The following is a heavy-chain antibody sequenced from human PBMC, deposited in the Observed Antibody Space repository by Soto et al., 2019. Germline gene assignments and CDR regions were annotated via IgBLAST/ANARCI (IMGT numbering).Heavy chain of an antibody. D-gene: IGHD1-26*01. Sequence: QLQLQESGPGLVKPSETLSLTCTVSGGSISSSSYYWGWIRQPPGKGLEWIGSIYYSGSTYYNPSLKSRVTISVDTSKNQFSLKLSSVTAADTAVYYCARRGWELLGCFDYWGQGTLVTVSS. V-gene: IGHV4-39*01. CDR2: IYYSGST. J-gene: IGHJ4*02. CDR1: GGSISSSSYY. CDR3: ARRGWELLGCFDY.